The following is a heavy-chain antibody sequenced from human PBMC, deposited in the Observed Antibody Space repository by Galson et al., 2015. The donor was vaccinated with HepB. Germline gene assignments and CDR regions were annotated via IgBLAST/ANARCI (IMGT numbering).Heavy chain of an antibody. V-gene: IGHV3-7*03. J-gene: IGHJ3*02. CDR3: AREVSFGINDAFDI. D-gene: IGHD1-14*01. CDR2: IKQDGSEK. Sequence: SLRLSCAASGFTFSSYWMSWVRQAPGKGLEWVANIKQDGSEKYYVDSVKGRFTISRDNAKNSLYLQMNSLRAEDTAVYYCAREVSFGINDAFDIWGQGTMVTVSS. CDR1: GFTFSSYW.